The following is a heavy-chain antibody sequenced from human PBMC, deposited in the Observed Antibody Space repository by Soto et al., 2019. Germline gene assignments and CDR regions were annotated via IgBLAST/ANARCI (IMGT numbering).Heavy chain of an antibody. D-gene: IGHD3-3*01. CDR3: ARDPLNYDFWSGSGGNWFDP. Sequence: QVQLVQSGAEVKKPGSSVKVSCKASGGTFSSYTISWVRQAPGQGLEWMGRIIPILGIANYAQKFQGRVTITADKSTSTAYRELSSLRSEDTAVYYCARDPLNYDFWSGSGGNWFDPWGQGTLVTVSS. CDR2: IIPILGIA. J-gene: IGHJ5*02. CDR1: GGTFSSYT. V-gene: IGHV1-69*08.